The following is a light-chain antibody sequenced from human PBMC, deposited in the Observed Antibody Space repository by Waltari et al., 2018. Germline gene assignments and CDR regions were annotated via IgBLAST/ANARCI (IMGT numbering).Light chain of an antibody. J-gene: IGKJ1*01. V-gene: IGKV3-20*01. CDR1: QSVSRT. Sequence: IVLTQSPGTLSLSPGERATLSCRASQSVSRTLAWYQQKPGQAPRLLIYDASSRATGIADRFSGSGSGTDFSLTISRLEPEDFAVYYCQKYGSLPATFGQGTKVEIK. CDR3: QKYGSLPAT. CDR2: DAS.